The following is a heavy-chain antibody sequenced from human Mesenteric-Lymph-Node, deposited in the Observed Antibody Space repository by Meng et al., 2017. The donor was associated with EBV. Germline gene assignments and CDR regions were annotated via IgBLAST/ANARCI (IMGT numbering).Heavy chain of an antibody. Sequence: QEAGPVVGTPSGSLSLSCAVSSGSISNSNGWSWVRQPPGKGLQWIGEIFHSGGTNYNPSLKSRVSISVDKSKNQFSLKVNSLTAADTAVYYCARITFGGAIGDWGQGTLVTVPS. CDR3: ARITFGGAIGD. CDR2: IFHSGGT. V-gene: IGHV4-4*02. J-gene: IGHJ4*02. D-gene: IGHD3-16*02. CDR1: SGSISNSNG.